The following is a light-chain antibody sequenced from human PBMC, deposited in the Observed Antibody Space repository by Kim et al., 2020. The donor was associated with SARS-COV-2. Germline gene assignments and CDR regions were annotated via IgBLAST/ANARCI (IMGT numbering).Light chain of an antibody. CDR3: QAWDSSTVV. Sequence: VYPGQTDSITCSGDKLGDKYACWYQQKPGQSPVLVIYQDSKRPSGIPERFSGSNSGNSATLTISGTQAMDEADYYCQAWDSSTVVFGGGTQLTFL. CDR1: KLGDKY. CDR2: QDS. J-gene: IGLJ2*01. V-gene: IGLV3-1*01.